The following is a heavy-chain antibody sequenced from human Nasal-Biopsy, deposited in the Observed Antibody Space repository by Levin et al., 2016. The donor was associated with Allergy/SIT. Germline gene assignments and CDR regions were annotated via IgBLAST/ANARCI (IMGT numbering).Heavy chain of an antibody. Sequence: ASVKVSCKASGYPLSSYGISWVRQAPGQGLEWMGWTSPYNGDTNYAQKFQDRVTMTTDTSTSTAYMELRSLRSDDTAVYYCARDYITRWTPSHFDNWGQGTLVTVSS. CDR2: TSPYNGDT. D-gene: IGHD2-2*01. V-gene: IGHV1-18*01. J-gene: IGHJ4*02. CDR3: ARDYITRWTPSHFDN. CDR1: GYPLSSYG.